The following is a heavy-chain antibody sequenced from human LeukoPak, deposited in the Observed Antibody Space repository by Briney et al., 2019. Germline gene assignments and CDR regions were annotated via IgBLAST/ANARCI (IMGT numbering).Heavy chain of an antibody. CDR1: GGSISSGDYY. CDR2: SYYSGST. V-gene: IGHV4-30-4*01. CDR3: ARHDYGDYGAFDI. Sequence: SETLSLTCTVSGGSISSGDYYWSWIRQSPGKGLEWIGYSYYSGSTYYNPSLKSRVTLSVDTSKNQFSLKLSSVTAADTAVYYCARHDYGDYGAFDIWGQGTMVTVSS. J-gene: IGHJ3*02. D-gene: IGHD4-17*01.